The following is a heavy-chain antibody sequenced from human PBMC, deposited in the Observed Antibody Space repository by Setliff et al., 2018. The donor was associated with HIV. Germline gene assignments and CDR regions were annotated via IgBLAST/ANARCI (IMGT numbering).Heavy chain of an antibody. D-gene: IGHD3-22*01. J-gene: IGHJ4*02. V-gene: IGHV3-48*01. CDR1: GFTFSSYS. Sequence: HPGGSLRLSCAASGFTFSSYSMNWVRQAPGKGLEWVSYVNANSDTIYYADSVKGRFTISRHNDEKSLFLQMNSLSADDTAVYYCARDRRYFEVSGHYSVAGDFDYLDYWGQGTLVTVSS. CDR3: ARDRRYFEVSGHYSVAGDFDYLDY. CDR2: VNANSDTI.